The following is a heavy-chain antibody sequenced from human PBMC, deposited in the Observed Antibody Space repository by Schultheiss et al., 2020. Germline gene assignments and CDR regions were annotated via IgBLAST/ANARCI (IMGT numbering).Heavy chain of an antibody. V-gene: IGHV4-59*12. CDR2: IDYSEST. CDR3: ARNLNDNSLDP. Sequence: SETLSLTCTVSGGSITSYYWSWLRQPPGKGLDWIGYIDYSESTNYNPSLKSRVTISVDKSKNQFSLKLSSVTAADTAVYYCARNLNDNSLDPWGQGTLVTVSS. CDR1: GGSITSYY. J-gene: IGHJ5*02. D-gene: IGHD1-1*01.